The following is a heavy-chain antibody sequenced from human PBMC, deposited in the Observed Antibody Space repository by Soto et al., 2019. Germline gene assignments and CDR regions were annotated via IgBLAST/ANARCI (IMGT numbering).Heavy chain of an antibody. Sequence: VQLVESGGGLVQPGGSLRLSCAASGFSFSNYWMHWVRQAPGKGLVWVSRINTDGSSTTYADSVKGRFTISRDNAKNTLYLEVNSLRAEDTAMYYCAGAPYYYFGMDVWGQGTTVTVS. CDR3: AGAPYYYFGMDV. CDR2: INTDGSST. J-gene: IGHJ6*02. CDR1: GFSFSNYW. V-gene: IGHV3-74*01.